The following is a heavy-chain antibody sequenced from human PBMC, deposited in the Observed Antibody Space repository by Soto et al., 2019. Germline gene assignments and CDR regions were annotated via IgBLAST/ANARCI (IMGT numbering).Heavy chain of an antibody. CDR2: ITYDGSNQ. CDR1: GSSFSRFA. J-gene: IGHJ3*02. Sequence: QVQLVESGGGGVHPGRSLRLSWAGSGSSFSRFAIHWVRKAPGKGLEGGAVITYDGSNQYYADSVKGRFTVSRDNSKSTVYLQMNSLRSEDTAVYYCARLFGGYNENHDDEFDIWGRGTMVPVSS. V-gene: IGHV3-30-3*01. D-gene: IGHD3-10*02. CDR3: ARLFGGYNENHDDEFDI.